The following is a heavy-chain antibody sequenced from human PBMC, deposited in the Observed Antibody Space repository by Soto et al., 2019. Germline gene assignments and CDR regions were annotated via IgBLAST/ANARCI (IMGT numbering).Heavy chain of an antibody. CDR2: INMDGTRT. D-gene: IGHD2-2*01. Sequence: GGSLRLSCAASGFTFSGDWMHWVRQAAGKGLVWVSRINMDGTRTNYADSVKGRFTISRDNAKNTLYLQMDSLRVDDTAVYFCARGPRGLYHHDYWGQGALVTVSS. J-gene: IGHJ4*02. CDR3: ARGPRGLYHHDY. V-gene: IGHV3-74*01. CDR1: GFTFSGDW.